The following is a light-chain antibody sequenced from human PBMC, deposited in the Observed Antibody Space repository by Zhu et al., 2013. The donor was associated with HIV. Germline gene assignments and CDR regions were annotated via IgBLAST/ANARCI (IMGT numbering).Light chain of an antibody. CDR1: QSVSSSY. CDR2: GAS. CDR3: QQYGSSPWT. Sequence: EIVLTQSPGTLSLSPGERATLSCRASQSVSSSYLAWYQQKPGQAPRLLIYGASSRATGIPDRFSDNGSGTDFTLTISRLEPEDFAVYYCQQYGSSPWTFGQGTKVEIK. V-gene: IGKV3-20*01. J-gene: IGKJ1*01.